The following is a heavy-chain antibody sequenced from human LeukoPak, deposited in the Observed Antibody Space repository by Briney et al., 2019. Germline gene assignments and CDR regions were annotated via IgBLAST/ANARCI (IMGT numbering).Heavy chain of an antibody. CDR1: GFTFSSYA. CDR2: ISGSGGSK. D-gene: IGHD1-26*01. Sequence: PGGSLRLSYAASGFTFSSYAMSWVRQAPGKGLEWVSAISGSGGSKYYADSVKGRVTISRDNSKNTLYLPMNSLRAEDTAVYYCATTRSSDAFDIWGQGKMVTVSS. V-gene: IGHV3-23*01. J-gene: IGHJ3*02. CDR3: ATTRSSDAFDI.